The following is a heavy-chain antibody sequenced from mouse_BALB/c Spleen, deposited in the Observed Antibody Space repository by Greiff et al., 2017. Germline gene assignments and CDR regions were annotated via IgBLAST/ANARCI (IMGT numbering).Heavy chain of an antibody. CDR1: GYSFTDYI. D-gene: IGHD5-5*01. V-gene: IGHV1-39*01. CDR2: INPYYGST. Sequence: VQLQQTGPELVKPGASVKISCKASGYSFTDYIMLWVKQSHGKSLEWIGNINPYYGSTSYNLKFKGKATLTVDKSSSTAYMQLNSLTSEDSAVYYCARGLPRIDYAMDYWGQGTSVTVSS. J-gene: IGHJ4*01. CDR3: ARGLPRIDYAMDY.